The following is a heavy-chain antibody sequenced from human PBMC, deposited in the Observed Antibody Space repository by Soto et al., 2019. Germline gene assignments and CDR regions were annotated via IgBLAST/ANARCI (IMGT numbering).Heavy chain of an antibody. Sequence: EVQLVESGGGLVKPGGSLRLSCAASGLTFSDAWMNWLRQVPGKGLEWVARIRSQTDGGTADYTAPVNGRFTISRDDSKNTLYLQMNSLKSEDTGTYYCATAPGYWGAAPLDYWGQGTLVTVSS. CDR3: ATAPGYWGAAPLDY. D-gene: IGHD7-27*01. V-gene: IGHV3-15*07. CDR1: GLTFSDAW. J-gene: IGHJ4*02. CDR2: IRSQTDGGTA.